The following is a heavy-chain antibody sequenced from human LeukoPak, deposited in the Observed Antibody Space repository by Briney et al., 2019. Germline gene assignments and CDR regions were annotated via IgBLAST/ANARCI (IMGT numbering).Heavy chain of an antibody. CDR1: GYTFTSYA. CDR2: INTNTGNP. Sequence: ASVKVSCKASGYTFTSYAMNWVRQAPGQGLEWMGWINTNTGNPTYAQGFTGRFVFSLDTSVSTAYLQICSPKAEDTAVYYCARGPIKKYYYYYGMDVWGQGTTVTVS. CDR3: ARGPIKKYYYYYGMDV. V-gene: IGHV7-4-1*01. J-gene: IGHJ6*02.